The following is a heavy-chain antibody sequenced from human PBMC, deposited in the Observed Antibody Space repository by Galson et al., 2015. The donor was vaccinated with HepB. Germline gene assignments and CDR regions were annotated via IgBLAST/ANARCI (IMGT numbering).Heavy chain of an antibody. Sequence: SLRLSCAASGFSFSTFWMTWVRQAPGKGLEWVANINQDGSEKYYVDSVKGRFTISRDNTKNSLYLQGNSLRAEDTAVYYCAKNKNYYDSSASEYWGQGTLVTVSS. V-gene: IGHV3-7*03. CDR1: GFSFSTFW. D-gene: IGHD3-22*01. CDR3: AKNKNYYDSSASEY. CDR2: INQDGSEK. J-gene: IGHJ4*02.